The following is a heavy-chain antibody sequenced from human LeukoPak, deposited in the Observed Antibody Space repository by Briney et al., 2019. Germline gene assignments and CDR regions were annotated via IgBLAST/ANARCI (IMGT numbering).Heavy chain of an antibody. CDR1: GVTVRNNY. J-gene: IGHJ4*02. CDR3: ARDPPAVASNTYG. D-gene: IGHD6-13*01. V-gene: IGHV3-66*01. CDR2: IYSDGST. Sequence: GVSLRLSCAASGVTVRNNYMNWVRQAPGKGLEWVSLIYSDGSTYYADSVRGRFTISRDNSENTLYLQMNSLRVEDTAMYYCARDPPAVASNTYGWGQGTLVTVSS.